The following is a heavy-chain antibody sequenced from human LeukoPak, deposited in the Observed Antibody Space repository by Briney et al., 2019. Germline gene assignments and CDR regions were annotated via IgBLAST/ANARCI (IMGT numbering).Heavy chain of an antibody. CDR2: ISGIGTTT. D-gene: IGHD4-17*01. J-gene: IGHJ5*02. CDR3: TKKRTTSVTDWFDP. V-gene: IGHV3-23*01. CDR1: AFTFSRYA. Sequence: PRGSLRLSCTASAFTFSRYAMTWVRQAPGKGLECVSVISGIGTTTYYADSVKGRFTISRDNSKNTLFLQMNSLRVEDTATYYCTKKRTTSVTDWFDPWGQGTLVTVSS.